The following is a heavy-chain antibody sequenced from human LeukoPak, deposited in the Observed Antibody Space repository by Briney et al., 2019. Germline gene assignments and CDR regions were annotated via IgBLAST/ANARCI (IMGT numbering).Heavy chain of an antibody. J-gene: IGHJ6*02. CDR2: ISSSSSYI. CDR3: ATEDPYYYGMDV. CDR1: GCTFSSYS. V-gene: IGHV3-21*01. Sequence: GGSLRLSCAASGCTFSSYSMKWVRQAPGKGLECVSSISSSSSYIYYADSVKGRFTISRDNAKNSLYLQMNSLRAEDTAVYYCATEDPYYYGMDVWGQGTTVTVSS.